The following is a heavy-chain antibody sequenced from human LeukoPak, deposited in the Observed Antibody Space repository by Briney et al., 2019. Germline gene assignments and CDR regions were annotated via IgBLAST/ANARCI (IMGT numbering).Heavy chain of an antibody. Sequence: PGGSLRLSCAASGFTFSRNWMSWVRQAPGKGPEWVANIKQDGSEKYYVDSVKGRFTISRDNAKMSLYLQMNSLIAEDTAVYYCAREVYGDDYFDQWGQGTLVTVSS. CDR3: AREVYGDDYFDQ. D-gene: IGHD4-17*01. V-gene: IGHV3-7*05. CDR1: GFTFSRNW. J-gene: IGHJ4*02. CDR2: IKQDGSEK.